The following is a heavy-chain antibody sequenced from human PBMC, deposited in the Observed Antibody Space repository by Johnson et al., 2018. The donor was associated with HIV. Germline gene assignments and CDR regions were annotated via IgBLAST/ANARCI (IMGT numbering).Heavy chain of an antibody. J-gene: IGHJ3*02. CDR3: ARRSGTWDAFDI. V-gene: IGHV3-66*04. Sequence: VQLLESGGGSVQPGVSLRLSCGASGFSVSNNYMNWVRQAPGKGLEWVSVVHRDGRLYYADYVKGRFRLSRDNSKNSLYLQMNSLGAEDTALYYCARRSGTWDAFDIWGQGTMVTVSS. CDR1: GFSVSNNY. CDR2: VHRDGRL. D-gene: IGHD1-26*01.